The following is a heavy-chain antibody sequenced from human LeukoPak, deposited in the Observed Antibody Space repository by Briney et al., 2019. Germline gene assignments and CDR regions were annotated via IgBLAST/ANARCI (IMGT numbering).Heavy chain of an antibody. D-gene: IGHD6-13*01. CDR1: GFTFSSYS. V-gene: IGHV3-21*01. CDR2: ISSSSSYI. J-gene: IGHJ5*02. Sequence: GGSLRLSCAASGFTFSSYSMNWVRQAPGKGLEWVSSISSSSSYIYYADSVKGRFTISRDNAKNSLYLQMNSLRAEDTAVYYCAREVAAAWSWFDPWGQGALVTVSS. CDR3: AREVAAAWSWFDP.